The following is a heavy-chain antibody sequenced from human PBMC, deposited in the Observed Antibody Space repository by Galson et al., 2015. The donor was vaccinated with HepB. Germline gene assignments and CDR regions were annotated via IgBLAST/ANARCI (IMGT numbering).Heavy chain of an antibody. V-gene: IGHV3-23*01. CDR2: MTGSGGIT. Sequence: SLRLSCAASGFTFSNFAMNWVRQAPGKGLEWVSSMTGSGGITYYADSVKGRFTISRDNSKNTLYLQMNSLRAEDTAVYYCGKGGILGVYDILSVTDFWGQGTLVTVSS. CDR1: GFTFSNFA. J-gene: IGHJ4*02. D-gene: IGHD3-9*01. CDR3: GKGGILGVYDILSVTDF.